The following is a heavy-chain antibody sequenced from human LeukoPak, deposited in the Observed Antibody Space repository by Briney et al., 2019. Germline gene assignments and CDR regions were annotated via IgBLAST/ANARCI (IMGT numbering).Heavy chain of an antibody. CDR1: GYTFTSYG. CDR3: ARRPTSYSNYWYFDL. Sequence: ASVKVSCKASGYTFTSYGISWVRQAPGQGLEWMGWISAYNGNTNYAQKLQGRVTMTTDTSTSTAYMELGSLRSDDTAVYYCARRPTSYSNYWYFDLWGRGTLVTVSS. V-gene: IGHV1-18*01. CDR2: ISAYNGNT. J-gene: IGHJ2*01. D-gene: IGHD4-11*01.